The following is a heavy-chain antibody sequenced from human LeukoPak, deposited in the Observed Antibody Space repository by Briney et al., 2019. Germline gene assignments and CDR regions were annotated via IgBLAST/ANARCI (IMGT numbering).Heavy chain of an antibody. CDR3: ARSGHCSGTSCYGEGIDF. J-gene: IGHJ4*02. CDR2: ISGYNGNT. V-gene: IGHV1-18*01. Sequence: GASVKVSCKASGYTFTSYGISWVRQAPGQGLEWMGWISGYNGNTADAQIFQGRVTMTTDTSTSTAYMELRSLRSDDTAVYYCARSGHCSGTSCYGEGIDFWGQGTLVTVSS. CDR1: GYTFTSYG. D-gene: IGHD2-2*01.